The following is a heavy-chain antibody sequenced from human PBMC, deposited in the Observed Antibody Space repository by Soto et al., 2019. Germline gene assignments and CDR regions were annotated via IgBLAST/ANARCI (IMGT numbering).Heavy chain of an antibody. J-gene: IGHJ4*02. CDR1: GGSISSGDYY. CDR3: ARYCSGGSCYEGRSSLFDY. CDR2: IYYSGST. Sequence: TSETLSLTCAVSGGSISSGDYYWSWIRQPPGKGLEWIGYIYYSGSTYYNPSLKSRVTISVDTSKNQFSLKLGSVTAADTAVYYCARYCSGGSCYEGRSSLFDYWGQGTLVTVSS. D-gene: IGHD2-15*01. V-gene: IGHV4-30-4*01.